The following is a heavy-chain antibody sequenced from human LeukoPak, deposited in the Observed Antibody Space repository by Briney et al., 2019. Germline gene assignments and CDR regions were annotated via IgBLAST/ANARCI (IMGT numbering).Heavy chain of an antibody. D-gene: IGHD2-8*02. CDR2: IYDSGST. CDR1: GGSISSGGYY. J-gene: IGHJ6*02. Sequence: PSETLSLTCTVSGGSISSGGYYWSWIRQHPGEGLEWIWYIYDSGSTYYNPYLKSRVTISVDTSKNQFSLKLSSVTAADRAVYYCARVSLVFSRRYAMDVWGQGITVTVSS. V-gene: IGHV4-31*03. CDR3: ARVSLVFSRRYAMDV.